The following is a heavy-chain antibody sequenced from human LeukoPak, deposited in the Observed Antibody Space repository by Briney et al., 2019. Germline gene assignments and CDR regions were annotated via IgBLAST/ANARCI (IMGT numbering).Heavy chain of an antibody. CDR3: ARVNCSGGSCYSGGDWFDP. V-gene: IGHV4-39*01. CDR2: IYYSGST. Sequence: PSETLSLTCTVSGGSISSSSYYWGWIRQPPGKGLEWIGSIYYSGSTYYNPSLKSRVTISVDTSKNQFSLKLSSVTAADTAVYYCARVNCSGGSCYSGGDWFDPWGQGTLVTVSS. J-gene: IGHJ5*02. CDR1: GGSISSSSYY. D-gene: IGHD2-15*01.